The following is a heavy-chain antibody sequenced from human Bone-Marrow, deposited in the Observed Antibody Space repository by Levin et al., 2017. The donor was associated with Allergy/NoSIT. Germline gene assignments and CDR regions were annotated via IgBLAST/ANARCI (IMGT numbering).Heavy chain of an antibody. J-gene: IGHJ1*01. Sequence: PGGSLRLSCAASGLTFNSFPLHWVRQAPGKGLEWVAVVSKDGDSRFYADSVKGRFTIFRDNSKMTAYLQMNSLTIEDTAIYYCANRAAANASALSHWGEGTLVTVSS. CDR3: ANRAAANASALSH. CDR1: GLTFNSFP. V-gene: IGHV3-30-3*01. CDR2: VSKDGDSR. D-gene: IGHD3-3*02.